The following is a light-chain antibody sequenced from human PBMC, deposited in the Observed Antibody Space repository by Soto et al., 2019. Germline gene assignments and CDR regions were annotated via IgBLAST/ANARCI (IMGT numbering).Light chain of an antibody. V-gene: IGLV2-14*01. CDR2: DVS. Sequence: QSVLTQPASVSGSPGQSITISCTGTSSDVGGYNYVSWYQQHPGKAPKLMIYDVSNRPSGVSNRFSGSKSGNTASLTISGLQAEDEADYYCSSYTSSLAVFGGGTQLTV. CDR3: SSYTSSLAV. CDR1: SSDVGGYNY. J-gene: IGLJ2*01.